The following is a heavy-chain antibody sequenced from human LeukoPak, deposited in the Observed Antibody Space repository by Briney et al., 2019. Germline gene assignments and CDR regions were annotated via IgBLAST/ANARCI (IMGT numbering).Heavy chain of an antibody. J-gene: IGHJ5*02. CDR1: GGTFSRYA. D-gene: IGHD2-15*01. CDR3: ASRTPTGNWFDP. CDR2: IIPIFGTA. Sequence: SVKVSCKASGGTFSRYAISWVRQAPGQGLEWMGGIIPIFGTANYAQKFQGRVTITTDESTSTAYMELSSLRSEDTAVYYCASRTPTGNWFDPWGQGTLVNVSS. V-gene: IGHV1-69*05.